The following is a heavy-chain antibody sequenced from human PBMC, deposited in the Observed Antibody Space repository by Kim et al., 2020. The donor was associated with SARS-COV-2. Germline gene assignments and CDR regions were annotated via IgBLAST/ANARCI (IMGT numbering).Heavy chain of an antibody. Sequence: GGSLRLSCTAPGFTLRRYWMTWVRQAPGKGLEWVANIKQDGSEKYYVDSVKGRFTISRDNAMNSLYLQMNSLKAEDTAVYYCARDAAVAGTDGLDIWGQGTLVTVSS. CDR1: GFTLRRYW. J-gene: IGHJ3*02. CDR2: IKQDGSEK. CDR3: ARDAAVAGTDGLDI. V-gene: IGHV3-7*01. D-gene: IGHD6-19*01.